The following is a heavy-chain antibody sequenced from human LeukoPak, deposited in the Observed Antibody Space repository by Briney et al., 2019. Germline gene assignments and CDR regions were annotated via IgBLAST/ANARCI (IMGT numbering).Heavy chain of an antibody. CDR3: ATDSSGQTGVTTPYY. CDR2: ITAYNGNT. V-gene: IGHV1-18*01. J-gene: IGHJ6*02. CDR1: GYTFSSYV. Sequence: ASVKVSCKASGYTFSSYVITWVRQAPGQGLEWMGWITAYNGNTSYAQKLQGRVTMTADTSTSTAYMELRTLRSDDTAVYYCATDSSGQTGVTTPYYWGQGTTVTVSS. D-gene: IGHD4-17*01.